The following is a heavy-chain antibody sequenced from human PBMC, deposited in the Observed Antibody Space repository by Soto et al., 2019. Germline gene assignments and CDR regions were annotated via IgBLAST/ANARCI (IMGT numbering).Heavy chain of an antibody. CDR3: ARDPRVYYYDSSGYPYYYYYCMDV. CDR2: IYYSGST. D-gene: IGHD3-22*01. Sequence: PSETLSLTCTVSGGSISSGDYYWSWIRQPPGKGLEWIGYIYYSGSTNYNPSLKSRVTISVDTSKNQFSLKLSSVTAADTAVYYCARDPRVYYYDSSGYPYYYYYCMDVWDQAITVSV. V-gene: IGHV4-30-4*01. CDR1: GGSISSGDYY. J-gene: IGHJ6*02.